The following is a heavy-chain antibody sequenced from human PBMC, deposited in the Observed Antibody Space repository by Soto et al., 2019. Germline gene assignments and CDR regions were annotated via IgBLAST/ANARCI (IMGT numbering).Heavy chain of an antibody. Sequence: GASVKVSCKASGYTFSSIGISWVRQAPGQGLEWMGWISPYKGNTHYAQGLQGRVTMTTDTSTSTAYMELRSLRSDDTAVYYCARDLDASGSYYFDSWGQGTPVTVSS. V-gene: IGHV1-18*01. J-gene: IGHJ4*02. CDR2: ISPYKGNT. CDR3: ARDLDASGSYYFDS. CDR1: GYTFSSIG. D-gene: IGHD3-10*01.